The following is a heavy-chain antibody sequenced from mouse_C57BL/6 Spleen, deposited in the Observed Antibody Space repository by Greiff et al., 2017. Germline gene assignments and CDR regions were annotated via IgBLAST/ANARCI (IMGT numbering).Heavy chain of an antibody. V-gene: IGHV1-7*01. CDR1: GYTFTSYW. Sequence: VQLVESGAELAKPGASVKLSCKASGYTFTSYWMHWVKQRPGQGLEWIGYINPSSGYTKYNQKFKDKATLTADKSSSTAYMQLSSLTYEDSAVYYCARGIYYDYDWFAYWGQGTLVTVSA. CDR2: INPSSGYT. D-gene: IGHD2-4*01. CDR3: ARGIYYDYDWFAY. J-gene: IGHJ3*01.